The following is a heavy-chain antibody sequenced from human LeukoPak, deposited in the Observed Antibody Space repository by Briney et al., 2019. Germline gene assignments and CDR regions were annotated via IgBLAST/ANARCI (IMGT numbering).Heavy chain of an antibody. CDR2: ISGSGGST. Sequence: GGSLRLSCAASGFTFSSYAMSWVRQAPGKGLEWVSAISGSGGSTYYADSVKGRFTVSRDNSKNTLYLQMNSLRAEDTAVYYCAVNPDYYDSSGYPWGQGTLVTVSS. J-gene: IGHJ5*02. CDR1: GFTFSSYA. D-gene: IGHD3-22*01. V-gene: IGHV3-23*01. CDR3: AVNPDYYDSSGYP.